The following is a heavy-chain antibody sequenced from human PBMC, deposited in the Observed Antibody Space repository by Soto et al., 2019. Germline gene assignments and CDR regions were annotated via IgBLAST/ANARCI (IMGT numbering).Heavy chain of an antibody. V-gene: IGHV1-18*01. CDR3: ARGRYGDY. Sequence: QVQLVQSGAEVKKPGASVKVSCKASGYTFTTYGISWVRQAPGQGLEWVGWISAYSGNTKYAQKLQGRVTVTTDTSTSTAYMEVRSLRSADTAAYYCARGRYGDYWGQGTLVTTSS. CDR1: GYTFTTYG. J-gene: IGHJ4*02. D-gene: IGHD4-17*01. CDR2: ISAYSGNT.